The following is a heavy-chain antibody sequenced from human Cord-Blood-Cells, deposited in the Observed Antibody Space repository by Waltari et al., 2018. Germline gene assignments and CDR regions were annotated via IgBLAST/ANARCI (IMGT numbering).Heavy chain of an antibody. CDR2: IFPMFGTA. D-gene: IGHD6-13*01. CDR1: GGTFSRYA. V-gene: IGHV1-69*01. CDR3: ARFSDRTAALYYVMDV. J-gene: IGHJ6*02. Sequence: QVQLVQSGDEVKKPGSSVKVSCKASGGTFSRYAISWVRQAPGQGLEWLVAIFPMFGTANYPHRFQGRVTMTRDESPSTAYMELSSVRSEDTSVYYCARFSDRTAALYYVMDVWGQGTTFTVS.